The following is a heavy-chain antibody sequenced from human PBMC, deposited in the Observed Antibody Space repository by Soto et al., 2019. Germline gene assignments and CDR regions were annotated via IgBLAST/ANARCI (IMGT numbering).Heavy chain of an antibody. CDR2: ISAYNGNT. CDR1: GYTFTSYD. Sequence: QVQLVQSGAEVKKPGASVKVSCKASGYTFTSYDITWVRQAPGQGLEWMGWISAYNGNTNYAQKLQGRVTMSTDNSTSTAYMELRSLRSDDTALYYCASQDSSGWYSDYGMDVWGQGTTVTVSS. J-gene: IGHJ6*02. CDR3: ASQDSSGWYSDYGMDV. D-gene: IGHD6-19*01. V-gene: IGHV1-18*01.